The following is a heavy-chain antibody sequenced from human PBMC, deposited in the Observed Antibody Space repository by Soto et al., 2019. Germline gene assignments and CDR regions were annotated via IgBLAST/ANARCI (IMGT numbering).Heavy chain of an antibody. CDR1: GYTFTRHG. CDR2: ISTYDVNT. V-gene: IGHV1-18*01. Sequence: QVQLVQSGPEVKKPGASVKVSCTASGYTFTRHGFSWVRQAPGQRLEWMGWISTYDVNTHYTQNFQGRVTMPADTPASTVYMRLTSLRPGDTAISFCAREGRIGWLGIDHWGQGTLVTVSS. J-gene: IGHJ4*02. D-gene: IGHD6-19*01. CDR3: AREGRIGWLGIDH.